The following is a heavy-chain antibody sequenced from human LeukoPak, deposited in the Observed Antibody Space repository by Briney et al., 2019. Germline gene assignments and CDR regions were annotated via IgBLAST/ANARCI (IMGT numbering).Heavy chain of an antibody. CDR2: IYYSGST. D-gene: IGHD6-19*01. CDR1: GGSISSYY. V-gene: IGHV4-59*12. J-gene: IGHJ4*02. Sequence: PSETLSLTCTVSGGSISSYYWSWIRQPPGKGLEWIGYIYYSGSTNYNPSLKSRVTISVDRSKNQFSLKLSSVTAADTAVYYCARSALTSVAGTDYWGQGTLVTVSS. CDR3: ARSALTSVAGTDY.